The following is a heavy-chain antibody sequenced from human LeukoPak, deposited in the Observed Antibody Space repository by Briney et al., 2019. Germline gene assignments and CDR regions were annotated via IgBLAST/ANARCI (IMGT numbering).Heavy chain of an antibody. CDR2: IRYDGSNK. V-gene: IGHV3-30*02. CDR1: GFTFSSYG. Sequence: AGGSLRLSCAASGFTFSSYGMHWVRQAPGKGLEWVACIRYDGSNKKYVDSVKGRFTISRDNSKNTLYLQMNGLRAEDTAVYYCAKGPRAYYYGSGTYSKESYLDYWGQGTLVTVSS. CDR3: AKGPRAYYYGSGTYSKESYLDY. J-gene: IGHJ4*02. D-gene: IGHD3-10*01.